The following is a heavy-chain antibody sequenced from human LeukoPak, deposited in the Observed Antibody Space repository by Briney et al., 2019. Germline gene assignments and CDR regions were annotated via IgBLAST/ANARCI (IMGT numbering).Heavy chain of an antibody. J-gene: IGHJ4*02. Sequence: SETLSLTCTVSGDSISSYYFNWIRQPPGKGLEWLGRIYTSGTTYYNPSLKSRLTMSVDTSKNQFSLKLRSVTAADTALYFCALLGSSALDYCGQGVLVTVSS. CDR1: GDSISSYY. D-gene: IGHD3-22*01. CDR3: ALLGSSALDY. CDR2: IYTSGTT. V-gene: IGHV4-4*07.